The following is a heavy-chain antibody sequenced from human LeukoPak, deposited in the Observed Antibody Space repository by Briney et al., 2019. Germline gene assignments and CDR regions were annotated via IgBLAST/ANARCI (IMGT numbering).Heavy chain of an antibody. CDR2: ISYDGSNK. D-gene: IGHD3-22*01. Sequence: GGSLRLSCAAAGFTFSSYGMHWVRQAPGKGLEWVAVISYDGSNKYYADSVKGRFTISRDNSMNTLYLQMNSLRAEDTAVYYCAKEHFYDSSGYFDYWGQGTLVTVSS. V-gene: IGHV3-30*18. J-gene: IGHJ4*02. CDR3: AKEHFYDSSGYFDY. CDR1: GFTFSSYG.